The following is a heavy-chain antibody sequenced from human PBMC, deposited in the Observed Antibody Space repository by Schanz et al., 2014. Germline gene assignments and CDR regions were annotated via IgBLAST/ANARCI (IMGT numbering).Heavy chain of an antibody. V-gene: IGHV3-23*01. CDR3: AKDRSWDYDSSGYFDY. CDR2: ISDSGDTA. D-gene: IGHD3-22*01. J-gene: IGHJ4*02. Sequence: VHLLESGGGLVEPGGSLRLSCAASGFTFTNYAMSWVRQAPGKGLEWVSLISDSGDTAYYADSVKGRFTISRDNSKNTLYLQMNSLRAEDTAVDYCAKDRSWDYDSSGYFDYWGQGTLVTASS. CDR1: GFTFTNYA.